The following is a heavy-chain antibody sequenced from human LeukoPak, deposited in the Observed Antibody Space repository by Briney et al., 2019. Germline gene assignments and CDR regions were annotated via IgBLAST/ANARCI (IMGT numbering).Heavy chain of an antibody. CDR1: GYTFTNYG. Sequence: ASVTVSFKASGYTFTNYGITWVRQASGQGIEWMGWISAYTGKTNSAQKLQGRVTMTTDTSTSTGYYCARGDGYCSGGSCMIFDYWGQGTLVTVSS. D-gene: IGHD2-15*01. J-gene: IGHJ4*02. V-gene: IGHV1-18*01. CDR2: ISAYTGKT. CDR3: FDY.